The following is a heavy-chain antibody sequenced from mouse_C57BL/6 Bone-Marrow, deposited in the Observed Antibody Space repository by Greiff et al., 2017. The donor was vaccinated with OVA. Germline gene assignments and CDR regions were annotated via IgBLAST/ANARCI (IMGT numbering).Heavy chain of an antibody. D-gene: IGHD2-3*01. V-gene: IGHV3-6*01. J-gene: IGHJ4*01. Sequence: EVKLQESGPGLVKPSQSLSLTCSVTGYSITSGYYWNWIRQFPGNKLEWMGYISYDGSNNYNPSLKNRISITRDTSKNQFFLKLNSVTTEDTATYYCARDDGYPYWAMDYWGQGTSVTVSS. CDR2: ISYDGSN. CDR3: ARDDGYPYWAMDY. CDR1: GYSITSGYY.